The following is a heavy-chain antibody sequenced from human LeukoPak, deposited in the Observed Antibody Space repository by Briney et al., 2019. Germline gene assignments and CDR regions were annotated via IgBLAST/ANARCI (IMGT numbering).Heavy chain of an antibody. V-gene: IGHV1-2*02. CDR3: ARLYDSSGYIDY. D-gene: IGHD3-22*01. J-gene: IGHJ4*02. CDR1: AYTFTGYY. Sequence: GASVKVSCKASAYTFTGYYMHWVRQAPGQGLEWMGWINLKSGGTNYAQKFQGRVTITRNTSISTAYMELSSLRSEDTAVYYCARLYDSSGYIDYWGQGTLVTVSS. CDR2: INLKSGGT.